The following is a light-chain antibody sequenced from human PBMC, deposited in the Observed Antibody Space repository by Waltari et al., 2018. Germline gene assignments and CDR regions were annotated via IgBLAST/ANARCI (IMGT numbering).Light chain of an antibody. J-gene: IGKJ4*01. V-gene: IGKV3-20*01. CDR3: QQYGTSVT. Sequence: EIVLTQSPGTLSLSPGDRATLSCRASQSIANKYVTWYRQRPGQPPSLLIFGASTRASVVPDRFSGSGFGTEFTLTISRLEPEDFAVYYCQQYGTSVTFGGGTKLEIK. CDR1: QSIANKY. CDR2: GAS.